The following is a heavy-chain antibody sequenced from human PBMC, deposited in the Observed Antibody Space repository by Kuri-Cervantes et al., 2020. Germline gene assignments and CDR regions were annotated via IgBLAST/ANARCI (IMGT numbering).Heavy chain of an antibody. CDR1: GGTFSSYA. V-gene: IGHV1-69*13. Sequence: SVKVSCKASGGTFSSYAISWVRQAPGQGLEWMGGIIPIFGTANYAQKFQGRVTITADESTSTAHMELSSLRSEDTAVYYCARDLSTDIVVVPAESPDYYFDYWGQGTLVTVSS. J-gene: IGHJ4*02. CDR2: IIPIFGTA. D-gene: IGHD2-2*01. CDR3: ARDLSTDIVVVPAESPDYYFDY.